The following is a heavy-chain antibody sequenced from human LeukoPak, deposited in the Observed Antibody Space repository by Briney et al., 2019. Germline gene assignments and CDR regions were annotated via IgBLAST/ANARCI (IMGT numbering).Heavy chain of an antibody. V-gene: IGHV4-59*01. D-gene: IGHD3-22*01. CDR1: GGSISSYY. J-gene: IGHJ5*02. CDR3: ASAGPYYYDSSGFNWFDP. Sequence: SETLSLTCTVSGGSISSYYWSWIRQPPGKGLEWIGYIYYSGSTNYNPSLKSRVTISVDTSKNQFSLKLSSVTAADTAVYYCASAGPYYYDSSGFNWFDPWGQGTLVTVSS. CDR2: IYYSGST.